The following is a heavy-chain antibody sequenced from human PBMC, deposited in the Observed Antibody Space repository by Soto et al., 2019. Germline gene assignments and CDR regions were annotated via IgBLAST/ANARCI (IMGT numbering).Heavy chain of an antibody. V-gene: IGHV4-30-4*01. D-gene: IGHD3-22*01. CDR3: ASYYYDSSGYPGY. CDR1: GGSISSGDYY. CDR2: IYYSGST. Sequence: PSETLSLTXTVSGGSISSGDYYWSWIRQPPGKGLEWIGYIYYSGSTYYNPSLKSRVTISVDTSKNQFSLKLSSVTAADTAVYYCASYYYDSSGYPGYWGQGTLVTVSS. J-gene: IGHJ4*02.